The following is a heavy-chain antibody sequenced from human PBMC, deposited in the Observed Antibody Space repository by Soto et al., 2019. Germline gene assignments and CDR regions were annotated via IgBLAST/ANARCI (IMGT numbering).Heavy chain of an antibody. Sequence: PGGSLRLSCGASGCTFSSSAMSWVRQAPGKGLEWVSSITGSGGATYYPDSVKGRFTISRDNSKNTLYLQMNSLRADDTAIYYCAKNQWELLHWGQGTLVTVSS. CDR2: ITGSGGAT. CDR1: GCTFSSSA. V-gene: IGHV3-23*01. D-gene: IGHD1-26*01. J-gene: IGHJ4*02. CDR3: AKNQWELLH.